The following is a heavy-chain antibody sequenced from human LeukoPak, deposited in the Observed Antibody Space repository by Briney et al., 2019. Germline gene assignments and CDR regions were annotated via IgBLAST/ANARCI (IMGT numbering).Heavy chain of an antibody. CDR3: ERGSFDY. D-gene: IGHD1-26*01. CDR2: ISYDGSNK. Sequence: GGSLRLSCAASGFTFSSYGMHWVRQAPGKGLEWVAVISYDGSNKYYADSVKGRFTISRDNAKNSLYLQMNSLRAEDTAVYYCERGSFDYWGQGTLVTVSS. CDR1: GFTFSSYG. V-gene: IGHV3-30*03. J-gene: IGHJ4*02.